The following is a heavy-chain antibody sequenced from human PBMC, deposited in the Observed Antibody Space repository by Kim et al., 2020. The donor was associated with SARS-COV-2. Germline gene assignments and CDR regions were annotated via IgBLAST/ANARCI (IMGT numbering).Heavy chain of an antibody. D-gene: IGHD2-15*01. V-gene: IGHV3-30*18. CDR3: AKDLFGYCSGGSCYSLYYYYYYGMDV. CDR1: GFNFSSYG. J-gene: IGHJ6*02. CDR2: ISYDGSNK. Sequence: GGSLRLSCAASGFNFSSYGMHWVRQAPGKGLEWVAVISYDGSNKYYADSVKGRFTISRDNSKNTLYLQMNSLRAEDTAVYYCAKDLFGYCSGGSCYSLYYYYYYGMDVWGQGTTAAVSS.